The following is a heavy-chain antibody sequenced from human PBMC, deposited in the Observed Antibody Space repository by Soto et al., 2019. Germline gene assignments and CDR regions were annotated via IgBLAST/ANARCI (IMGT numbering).Heavy chain of an antibody. CDR2: IYYSGST. V-gene: IGHV4-61*05. J-gene: IGHJ3*02. CDR3: ARGGVGAIGYAFDI. D-gene: IGHD1-26*01. CDR1: GGSIANNNYF. Sequence: SETLSLTCTVSGGSIANNNYFWGWVRQPPGKGLEWIGYIYYSGSTNYNPSLKSRVTISVDTSKNQFSLKLSSVTAADTAVYYCARGGVGAIGYAFDIWGQGTMVTVSS.